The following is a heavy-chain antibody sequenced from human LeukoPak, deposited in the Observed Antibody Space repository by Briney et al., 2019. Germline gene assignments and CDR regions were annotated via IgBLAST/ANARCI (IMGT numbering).Heavy chain of an antibody. Sequence: GGSLRLSCVASGFPFSSYWMTWVRQAPGKGLEWVANIKQDGSKKSYVDSVKGRFTISRDNAKNSLYLQMNSLRAEDTAVYYCAKGDYGDSQGAFDIWGQGTMVTVSS. J-gene: IGHJ3*02. D-gene: IGHD4-17*01. CDR3: AKGDYGDSQGAFDI. CDR2: IKQDGSKK. CDR1: GFPFSSYW. V-gene: IGHV3-7*01.